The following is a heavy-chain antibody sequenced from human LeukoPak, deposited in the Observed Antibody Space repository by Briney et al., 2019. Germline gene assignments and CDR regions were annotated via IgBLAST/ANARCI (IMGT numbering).Heavy chain of an antibody. CDR3: ARDGSSDLLDY. CDR2: ISGRGDSI. J-gene: IGHJ4*02. Sequence: PGGSLRLSCAASGFTFSSYAMSWVRQAPGRGLEWVSVISGRGDSIYYADSVKGRFTISRDNSKNTLYLQMNSLRAEDTAVYYCARDGSSDLLDYWGQGTLVTVSS. V-gene: IGHV3-23*01. D-gene: IGHD6-6*01. CDR1: GFTFSSYA.